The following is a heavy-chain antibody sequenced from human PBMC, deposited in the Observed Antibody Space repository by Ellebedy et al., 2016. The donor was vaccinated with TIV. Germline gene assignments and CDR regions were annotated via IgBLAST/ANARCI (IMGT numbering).Heavy chain of an antibody. Sequence: PGGSLRLSCAASGFTFSNAWMNWVRQAPGKGLEWVGRIKSKTDGGTTDYAAPVKGRFTISRDDSKNTLYLQMNSLKTEDTAVYYCTTENPLVGAWRDYWGQGTLVTVSS. CDR2: IKSKTDGGTT. D-gene: IGHD1-26*01. CDR3: TTENPLVGAWRDY. J-gene: IGHJ4*02. CDR1: GFTFSNAW. V-gene: IGHV3-15*07.